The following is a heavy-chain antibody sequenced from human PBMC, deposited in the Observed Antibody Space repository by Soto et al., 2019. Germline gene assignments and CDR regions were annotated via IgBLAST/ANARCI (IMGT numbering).Heavy chain of an antibody. CDR2: INPNSGGT. CDR3: AREGGSSSSGFQVGY. Sequence: AAVKVSCKASGDTFTGYYMHWVRQAPGQGLEWMGWINPNSGGTNYAQKFQGRVTMTRDTSISTAYMELSRLRSDDTAVYYCAREGGSSSSGFQVGYWGQGTLVTVSS. J-gene: IGHJ4*02. V-gene: IGHV1-2*02. CDR1: GDTFTGYY. D-gene: IGHD6-6*01.